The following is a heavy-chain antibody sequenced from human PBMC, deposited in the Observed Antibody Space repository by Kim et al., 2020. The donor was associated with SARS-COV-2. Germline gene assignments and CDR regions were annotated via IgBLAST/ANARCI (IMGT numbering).Heavy chain of an antibody. Sequence: SADSVKGRFTISRDNAKNSLYLQMNSLRAEDTAVYYCARDPTIAAAAPDYWGQGTLVTVSS. CDR3: ARDPTIAAAAPDY. V-gene: IGHV3-21*01. D-gene: IGHD6-13*01. J-gene: IGHJ4*02.